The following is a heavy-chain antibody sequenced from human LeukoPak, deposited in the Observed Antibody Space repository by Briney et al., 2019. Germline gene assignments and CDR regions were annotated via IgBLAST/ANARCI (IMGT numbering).Heavy chain of an antibody. J-gene: IGHJ4*02. CDR2: INHSGST. CDR3: ARTEVYCGGDCYSATDY. CDR1: GGSFSGYY. D-gene: IGHD2-21*02. Sequence: SETLSLTCAVYGGSFSGYYWSWIRQPPGKGLEWIGEINHSGSTNYNPSLKSRVTLSVDTSKNQFSLKLSSVTAADTAVYYCARTEVYCGGDCYSATDYWGQGTLVTVSS. V-gene: IGHV4-34*01.